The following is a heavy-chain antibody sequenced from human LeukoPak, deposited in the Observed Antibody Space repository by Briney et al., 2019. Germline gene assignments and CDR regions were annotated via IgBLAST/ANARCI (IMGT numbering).Heavy chain of an antibody. CDR2: INPNSGGT. CDR3: ARGYCSSTSCYFLHYHYYGMDV. CDR1: GYTFTGYY. V-gene: IGHV1-2*02. D-gene: IGHD2-2*01. J-gene: IGHJ6*02. Sequence: ASVKVSCKASGYTFTGYYMHWVRQAPGQGLEWMGWINPNSGGTNYAQKFQGRVTMTRDTSISTAYMELSRLRSDDTAAYYCARGYCSSTSCYFLHYHYYGMDVWGQGTTVTVSS.